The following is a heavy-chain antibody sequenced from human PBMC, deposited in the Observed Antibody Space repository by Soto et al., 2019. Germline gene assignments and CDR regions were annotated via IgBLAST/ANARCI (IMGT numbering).Heavy chain of an antibody. Sequence: PGGFLRLSCAASGFTFSDHYMDWVRQPPGKGLEWVGRIRKKSNSYTTEYAASVKGRFTISRDDSKNSLYLQMNSLKTEDTAVYYCARVVIVATSYYFDYWGQGTLVTVSS. CDR3: ARVVIVATSYYFDY. D-gene: IGHD5-12*01. CDR1: GFTFSDHY. CDR2: IRKKSNSYTT. V-gene: IGHV3-72*01. J-gene: IGHJ4*02.